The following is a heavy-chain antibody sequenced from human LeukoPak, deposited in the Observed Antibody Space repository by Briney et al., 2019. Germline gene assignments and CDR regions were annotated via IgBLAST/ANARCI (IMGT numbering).Heavy chain of an antibody. J-gene: IGHJ4*02. CDR3: ATHDRDYSSSWYCFGY. CDR2: ISSSSSSYI. D-gene: IGHD6-13*01. CDR1: GFTFSSYS. V-gene: IGHV3-21*01. Sequence: KPGGSLRLSCAASGFTFSSYSMNWVRQAPGKGLEWVSSISSSSSSYIYYADSVKGRFTISRDNAKNSLYLQMNSLRAEDTAVYYCATHDRDYSSSWYCFGYWGQGTLVTVSS.